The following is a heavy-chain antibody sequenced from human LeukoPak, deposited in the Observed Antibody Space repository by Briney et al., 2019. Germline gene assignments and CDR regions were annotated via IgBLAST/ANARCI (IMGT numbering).Heavy chain of an antibody. J-gene: IGHJ3*02. Sequence: GGSLRLSCAASGFTFSSYAMSWVRQAPGKGLEWVSYISSSGSTIYYADSVKGRFTISRDNAKNSLYLQMNSLRAEDTAVYYCARVTAVAPDNAFDIWGQGTMVTVSS. V-gene: IGHV3-48*03. CDR3: ARVTAVAPDNAFDI. CDR2: ISSSGSTI. CDR1: GFTFSSYA. D-gene: IGHD6-19*01.